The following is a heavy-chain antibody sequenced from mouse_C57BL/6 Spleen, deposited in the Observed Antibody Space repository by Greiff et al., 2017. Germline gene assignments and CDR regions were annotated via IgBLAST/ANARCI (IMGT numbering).Heavy chain of an antibody. J-gene: IGHJ3*01. CDR3: AREKKYDYDGAWFAY. CDR1: GYSITSGYY. CDR2: ISYDGSN. D-gene: IGHD2-4*01. V-gene: IGHV3-6*01. Sequence: EVQLVESGPGLVKPSQSLSLTCSVTGYSITSGYYWNWIRQFPGNKLEWMGYISYDGSNNYNPSLKNRISITRDPSKNQFFLKLNSVTTEDTATYDCAREKKYDYDGAWFAYWGQGTLVTVSA.